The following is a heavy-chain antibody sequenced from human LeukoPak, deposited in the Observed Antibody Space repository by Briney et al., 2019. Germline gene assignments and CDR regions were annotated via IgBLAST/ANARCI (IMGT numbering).Heavy chain of an antibody. CDR3: ARDSAHAFDI. CDR2: ICDGSTT. Sequence: PGRSLRLSCAASGFTFDDYAMHWVRQAPGKGLVWVSHICDGSTTSYADSVKGRFTISRDNAKNTLYLQMKSLRAEDTAVVYCARDSAHAFDIWGQGTIVTVSS. CDR1: GFTFDDYA. V-gene: IGHV3-74*01. J-gene: IGHJ3*02.